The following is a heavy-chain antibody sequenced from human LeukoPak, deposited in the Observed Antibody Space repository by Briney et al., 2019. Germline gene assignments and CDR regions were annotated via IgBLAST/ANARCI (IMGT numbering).Heavy chain of an antibody. J-gene: IGHJ4*02. CDR2: ISWNSGSI. Sequence: GGSLRLSCAGSGFIFNNYAMHWVRQPPGKGLEWVSGISWNSGSIDYADSVKGRFTISGDNAKNSLYLQMNSLRVEDTAFYYCAKDNRRHYTSGPNPDSLHWGQGALVTVSS. CDR1: GFIFNNYA. V-gene: IGHV3-9*01. D-gene: IGHD6-19*01. CDR3: AKDNRRHYTSGPNPDSLH.